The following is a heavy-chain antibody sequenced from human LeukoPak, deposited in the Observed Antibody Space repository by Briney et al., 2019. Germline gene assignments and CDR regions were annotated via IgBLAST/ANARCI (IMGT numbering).Heavy chain of an antibody. J-gene: IGHJ3*02. CDR1: GFTFSDHY. V-gene: IGHV3-72*01. CDR3: ATPAAAGRHDAFDI. Sequence: GGSLRLSCAASGFTFSDHYMDWVRQAPGKGLEWVGRTRNKANSYTTEYAASVKGRFTISRDDSKNSLYLQMNSLKTEDTAVYYCATPAAAGRHDAFDIWGQGTMVTVSS. CDR2: TRNKANSYTT. D-gene: IGHD6-13*01.